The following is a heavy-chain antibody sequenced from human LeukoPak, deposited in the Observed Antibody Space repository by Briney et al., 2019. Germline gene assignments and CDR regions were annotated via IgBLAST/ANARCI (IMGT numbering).Heavy chain of an antibody. CDR1: GFAFSSYS. CDR3: AREWYDSGCLDY. D-gene: IGHD3-10*01. CDR2: ISSSSSYI. V-gene: IGHV3-21*01. Sequence: PGGSLRLSCAASGFAFSSYSMNWVRQAPGKGLEWVSSISSSSSYIYYADSVRARFTISRDNAKNSLYLQMNSLRAEDTAVYYCAREWYDSGCLDYWGQGTLVTVSS. J-gene: IGHJ4*02.